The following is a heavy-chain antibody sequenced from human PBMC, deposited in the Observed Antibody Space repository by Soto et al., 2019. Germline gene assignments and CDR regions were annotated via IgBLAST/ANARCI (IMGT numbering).Heavy chain of an antibody. CDR2: VYYSGIT. V-gene: IGHV4-39*01. Sequence: KPSETLSVTCTVSGVSISNSNYYWGWIRRPPGKGLEWIGTVYYSGITYYNPSLKSRVTISVDTSKNQFSLKLTSVTAADTAVYYCARHGSNWGQGTLVTVSS. CDR3: ARHGSN. J-gene: IGHJ4*02. CDR1: GVSISNSNYY.